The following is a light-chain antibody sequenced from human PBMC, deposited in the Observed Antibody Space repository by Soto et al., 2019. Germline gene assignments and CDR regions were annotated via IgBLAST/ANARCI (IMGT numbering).Light chain of an antibody. CDR3: QHYNSYSEA. V-gene: IGKV3-11*01. Sequence: EIVLTQSPATLSLSPGERATLSCKASQNIRSHLAWYLQKPGQPPRLLIFGASNRATGIPARFSGSGSGTDFTLTISSLEPEDSGLYYCQHYNSYSEAFGQGTKVELK. CDR1: QNIRSH. CDR2: GAS. J-gene: IGKJ1*01.